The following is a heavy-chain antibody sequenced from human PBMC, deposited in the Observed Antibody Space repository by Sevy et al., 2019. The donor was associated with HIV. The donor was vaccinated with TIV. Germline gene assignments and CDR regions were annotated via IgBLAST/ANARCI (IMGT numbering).Heavy chain of an antibody. V-gene: IGHV3-23*01. CDR1: GFTFSNYA. CDR3: AKGGGIAARLPYYYGMDV. CDR2: VGSGGST. D-gene: IGHD6-6*01. J-gene: IGHJ6*02. Sequence: GGSLRLSCAASGFTFSNYAMSWVRQAPGKGLERVSGVGSGGSTNYADSLKGRFTISRDNSKNTLYLQMNSLRAEDTAVYYCAKGGGIAARLPYYYGMDVWCQGTTVTVSS.